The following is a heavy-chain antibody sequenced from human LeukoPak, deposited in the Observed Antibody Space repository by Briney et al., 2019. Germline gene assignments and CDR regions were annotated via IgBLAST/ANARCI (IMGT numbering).Heavy chain of an antibody. CDR3: AKVGIVVVPAADY. CDR2: TRSKANSYTT. J-gene: IGHJ4*02. CDR1: GFTFSDHN. D-gene: IGHD2-2*01. V-gene: IGHV3-72*01. Sequence: GGSLRLSCAASGASGFTFSDHNMDWVRQAPGKGLEWIGRTRSKANSYTTYYAASVKGRFTIPRDESKNSLYLQMNSLKTEDTAVYYCAKVGIVVVPAADYWGQGTLVTVSS.